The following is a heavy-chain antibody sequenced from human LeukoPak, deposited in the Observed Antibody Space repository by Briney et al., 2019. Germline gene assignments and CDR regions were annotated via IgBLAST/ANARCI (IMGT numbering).Heavy chain of an antibody. D-gene: IGHD3-10*01. CDR2: IIPIFGTA. Sequence: ASVKVSCKASGGTFSSYAISWVRQAPGQGLEWMGGIIPIFGTANYAQKFQGRVTITADESTSTAYMELSSLRSEDTAVYYCARGLTYYYGSGSYIVDAFDIWGQGTVVTVSS. V-gene: IGHV1-69*01. J-gene: IGHJ3*02. CDR1: GGTFSSYA. CDR3: ARGLTYYYGSGSYIVDAFDI.